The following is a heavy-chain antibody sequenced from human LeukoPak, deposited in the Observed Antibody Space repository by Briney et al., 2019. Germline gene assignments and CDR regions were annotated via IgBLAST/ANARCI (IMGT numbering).Heavy chain of an antibody. CDR2: ISGSDSKT. Sequence: GGSLGVSCAASGFTFTNYAMTWVRQAPGKGLEWVSSISGSDSKTYYADSVKGRLTISRDNAKNTVYLQMNSLRAEDTAIYYCAKDAANYPFFFDFWGQGTPVTVSS. CDR3: AKDAANYPFFFDF. CDR1: GFTFTNYA. V-gene: IGHV3-23*01. J-gene: IGHJ4*02. D-gene: IGHD4/OR15-4a*01.